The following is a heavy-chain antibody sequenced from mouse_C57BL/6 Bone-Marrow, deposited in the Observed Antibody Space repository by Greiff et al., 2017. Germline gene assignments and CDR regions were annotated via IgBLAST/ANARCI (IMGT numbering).Heavy chain of an antibody. D-gene: IGHD2-4*01. CDR3: ARGYDYDDAIDY. Sequence: EVHLLQSGPELAKPGASVKMSCKASGYSFTDYSMNWVKQSNGKSLEWIGVINPNNGTTSYNQKFKGKATLTVDKSSSTAYMQLNSLTSEDSAVYYCARGYDYDDAIDYWGQGTSVTVSA. CDR1: GYSFTDYS. V-gene: IGHV1-39*01. J-gene: IGHJ4*01. CDR2: INPNNGTT.